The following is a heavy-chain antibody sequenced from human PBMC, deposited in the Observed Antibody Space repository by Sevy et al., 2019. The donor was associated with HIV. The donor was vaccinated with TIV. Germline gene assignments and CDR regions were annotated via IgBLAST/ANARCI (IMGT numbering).Heavy chain of an antibody. D-gene: IGHD3-3*01. CDR3: ARERGGSGYYLGY. CDR1: GGSVSSGSYY. J-gene: IGHJ4*02. CDR2: IYYSGST. Sequence: SETLSLTCTVSGGSVSSGSYYWSWIRQPPGKGLEWIGCIYYSGSTNYNPSLKSRVTISVDTSKNQFSLKLSSVTAADTAVYYCARERGGSGYYLGYWGQGTLVTVSS. V-gene: IGHV4-61*01.